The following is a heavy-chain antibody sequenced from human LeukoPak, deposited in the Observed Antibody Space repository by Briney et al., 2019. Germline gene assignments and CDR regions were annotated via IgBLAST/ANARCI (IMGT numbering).Heavy chain of an antibody. D-gene: IGHD6-19*01. V-gene: IGHV3-23*01. CDR1: GFTFSSYA. Sequence: GGSLRLSCAASGFTFSSYAMSWVRQAPGKGLEWVSAISGSGGSTYYADSVKGRFTISRDNSKNTLYLQMNSLRAEDTAVYYCAKSMIIAVAGPGGYWGQGTLVTVSS. CDR3: AKSMIIAVAGPGGY. J-gene: IGHJ4*02. CDR2: ISGSGGST.